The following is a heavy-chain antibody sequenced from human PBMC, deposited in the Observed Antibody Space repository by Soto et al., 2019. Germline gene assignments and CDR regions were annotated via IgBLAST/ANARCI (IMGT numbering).Heavy chain of an antibody. CDR3: ARLLSTTFGTFDI. J-gene: IGHJ3*02. D-gene: IGHD3-16*01. CDR1: GGSISSSAYY. V-gene: IGHV4-31*03. CDR2: MYYTGST. Sequence: QVQLQESGPGLVKPSQTLSLTCIVSGGSISSSAYYWSWIRQHPGKGLEWIGDMYYTGSTNYNPSLTSRVTISVETSDNQLSLKVRSVTAADTAVYYCARLLSTTFGTFDIWGQGTMVTVSS.